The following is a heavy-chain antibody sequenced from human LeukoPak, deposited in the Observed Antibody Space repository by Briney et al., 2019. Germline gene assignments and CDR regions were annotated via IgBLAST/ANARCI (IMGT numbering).Heavy chain of an antibody. J-gene: IGHJ5*02. CDR1: GFTYDDYA. CDR3: AKGIVATIENPFGP. D-gene: IGHD5-12*01. CDR2: ISWNNSSK. Sequence: PGGSLRLSCAASGFTYDDYAMQWARHAPGKGLEWVSGISWNNSSKGYADSVKGGFAISRDNAKNTLYLQMNSLRAEDTALYYCAKGIVATIENPFGPWGQGTLVTVSS. V-gene: IGHV3-9*01.